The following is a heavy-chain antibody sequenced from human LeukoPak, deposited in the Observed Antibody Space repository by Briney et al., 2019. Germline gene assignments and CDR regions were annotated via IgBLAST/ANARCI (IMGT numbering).Heavy chain of an antibody. V-gene: IGHV3-15*05. Sequence: GGSLRLSCAASGFTFSNVWMTWVRSAPGKGLEWVGRIKRKSDGGTTEYTAPVKGRFTISRDDSRNTLYLQMNSLEIEDTAVYYCTTWDSLDYWGQGTLVTVSS. CDR2: IKRKSDGGTT. CDR3: TTWDSLDY. J-gene: IGHJ4*02. D-gene: IGHD1-26*01. CDR1: GFTFSNVW.